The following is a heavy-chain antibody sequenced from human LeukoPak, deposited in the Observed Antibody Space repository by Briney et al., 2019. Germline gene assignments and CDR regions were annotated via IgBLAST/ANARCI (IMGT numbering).Heavy chain of an antibody. V-gene: IGHV1-2*06. CDR3: ARVGDSYGFFDY. D-gene: IGHD5-18*01. Sequence: VASVTVSCTASGGTFSSYAISWVRQAPGQGLEWMGQINPNSGGTNYAQKFQGRVTMTRDTPISTAYMELSRLRSDDTAVYYCARVGDSYGFFDYWGQGTLVTVSS. J-gene: IGHJ4*02. CDR2: INPNSGGT. CDR1: GGTFSSYA.